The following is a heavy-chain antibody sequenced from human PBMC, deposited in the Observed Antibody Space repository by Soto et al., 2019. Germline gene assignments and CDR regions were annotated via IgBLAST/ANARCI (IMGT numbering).Heavy chain of an antibody. V-gene: IGHV3-72*01. CDR2: TRNKANSYTT. J-gene: IGHJ6*02. CDR3: ARGPPSRVTTGYYDGMDV. D-gene: IGHD4-17*01. Sequence: EVQLVESGGGLVQPGGSLRLSCAASGFTFSDHYMDWVRQAPGKGLEWVGRTRNKANSYTTEYAASVKGRFTISRDDSKNSRNLKMNSLKTEDTAVYYCARGPPSRVTTGYYDGMDVWGQGTTVTVSS. CDR1: GFTFSDHY.